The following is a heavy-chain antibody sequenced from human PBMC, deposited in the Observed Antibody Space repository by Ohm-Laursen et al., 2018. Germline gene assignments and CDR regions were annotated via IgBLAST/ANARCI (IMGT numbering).Heavy chain of an antibody. CDR1: GASISSNY. Sequence: TLSLTCTVSGASISSNYWSWIRQPPGKGLEWIGYIYYSGSTNCNPSLKSRVTISLDTSKNQFSLKLSSVTAADTAVYYCARSGGMFWFDPWGQGTLVTVSS. CDR2: IYYSGST. V-gene: IGHV4-59*01. CDR3: ARSGGMFWFDP. J-gene: IGHJ5*02. D-gene: IGHD2-15*01.